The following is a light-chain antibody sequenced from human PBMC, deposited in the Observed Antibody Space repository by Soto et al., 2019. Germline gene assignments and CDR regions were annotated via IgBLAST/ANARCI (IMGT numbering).Light chain of an antibody. Sequence: ELVLTQSPATLSLSPGERATLSCRASQVVSSYLAWYQQKPGQAPRLLIYGASSRATGIPDRFSGSGSGTDLTLTISRLEPEDFAVYYCQQYGSSPLTFGGGTKVDIK. V-gene: IGKV3-20*01. CDR3: QQYGSSPLT. J-gene: IGKJ4*01. CDR1: QVVSSY. CDR2: GAS.